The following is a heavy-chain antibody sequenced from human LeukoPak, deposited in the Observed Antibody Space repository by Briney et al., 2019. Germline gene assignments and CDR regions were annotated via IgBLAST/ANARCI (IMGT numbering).Heavy chain of an antibody. D-gene: IGHD6-19*01. CDR1: GFTFSNYR. Sequence: GGSLRLSCAASGFTFSNYRMHWVRQAPGKGLEWVAVISYDGSNKYYADSVKGRFTISRDNSKNTLYLQMNSLRAEDTAVYYCASEEGYSSGWQVGDYYYYYGMDVWGQGTTVTVSS. CDR2: ISYDGSNK. CDR3: ASEEGYSSGWQVGDYYYYYGMDV. J-gene: IGHJ6*02. V-gene: IGHV3-30*03.